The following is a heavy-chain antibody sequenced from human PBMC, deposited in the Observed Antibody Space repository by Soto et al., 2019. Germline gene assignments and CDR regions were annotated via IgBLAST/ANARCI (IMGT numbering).Heavy chain of an antibody. Sequence: HPGGSLRLSCAGSGFSFHSYSMHWVRQAPGKGLEWVATVSFDSKNKYYIDSVEGRFTISRDNSKNVMSLQMNSLRHEDTAVYYCAKESVESTYSYYGMDVWGPGTTVTVSS. CDR1: GFSFHSYS. D-gene: IGHD4-4*01. CDR3: AKESVESTYSYYGMDV. J-gene: IGHJ6*02. V-gene: IGHV3-30*18. CDR2: VSFDSKNK.